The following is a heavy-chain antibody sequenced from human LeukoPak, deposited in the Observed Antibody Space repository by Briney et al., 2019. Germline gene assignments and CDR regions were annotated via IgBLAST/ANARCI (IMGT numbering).Heavy chain of an antibody. CDR1: GFTFDDYA. J-gene: IGHJ2*01. D-gene: IGHD6-13*01. CDR3: AKDISAAGTFWYFDL. Sequence: PGGSLRLSCAASGFTFDDYAMHWVRQAPGKGLELVSGISWNSGSIGYADSVKGRFTISRDNAKNSLYLQMNSLRAEDMALYYCAKDISAAGTFWYFDLWGRGTLVTVSS. V-gene: IGHV3-9*03. CDR2: ISWNSGSI.